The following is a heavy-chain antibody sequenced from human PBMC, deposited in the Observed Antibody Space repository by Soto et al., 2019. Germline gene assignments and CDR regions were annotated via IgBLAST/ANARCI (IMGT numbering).Heavy chain of an antibody. D-gene: IGHD4-17*01. CDR1: GGSISSSSYY. Sequence: SETLSLTCTVSGGSISSSSYYWGWIRQPPGKGLEWIGSIYYSGSTYYNPSLKSRVTISVDTSKNQFSLKLSSVTAADTAVYYCARLPADDYGDYGAFDIWGQGTMVTVSS. CDR3: ARLPADDYGDYGAFDI. J-gene: IGHJ3*02. V-gene: IGHV4-39*01. CDR2: IYYSGST.